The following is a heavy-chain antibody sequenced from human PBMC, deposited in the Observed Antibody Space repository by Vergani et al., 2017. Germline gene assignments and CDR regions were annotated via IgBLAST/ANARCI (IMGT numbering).Heavy chain of an antibody. CDR2: IKSKTDGGTT. CDR1: GFTFSDFY. CDR3: TTDPSPLRN. V-gene: IGHV3-15*01. Sequence: VQLVESGGGLVKPGGSLRLSCAASGFTFSDFYMSGVRQAPGKGLEWVGRIKSKTDGGTTDYAAPVKGRFTIPRDDSKNTLYLQMNSLKTEDTAVYYCTTDPSPLRNWGQGTLVTVSS. J-gene: IGHJ4*02.